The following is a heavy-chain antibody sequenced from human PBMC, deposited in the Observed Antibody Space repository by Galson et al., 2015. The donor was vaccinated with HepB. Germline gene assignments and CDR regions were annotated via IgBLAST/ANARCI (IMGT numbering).Heavy chain of an antibody. Sequence: SLRLSCAASAFTFKTYGMHWVRQAPGKGLEWVAVISYDGGYKDYVDSVKGRFTISRDNSKNTLYLQMNSLRPGDTAVYYCAKESNIAVTLDYWGQGTLVTVSS. CDR2: ISYDGGYK. CDR3: AKESNIAVTLDY. V-gene: IGHV3-30*18. J-gene: IGHJ4*02. CDR1: AFTFKTYG. D-gene: IGHD6-19*01.